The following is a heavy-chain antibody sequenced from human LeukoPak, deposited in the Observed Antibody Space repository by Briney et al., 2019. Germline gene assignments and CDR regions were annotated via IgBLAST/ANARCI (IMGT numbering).Heavy chain of an antibody. CDR1: GFTFSSYS. Sequence: LAGGSLRLSCAASGFTFSSYSMNWVRQAPGKGLEWVSAISGSGGSTYYADSVKGRFTISRDNSKNTLYLQMNSLRAEDTAVYYCAKDRRYDRTSYFDYWGQGTLVTVSS. V-gene: IGHV3-23*01. J-gene: IGHJ4*02. CDR3: AKDRRYDRTSYFDY. CDR2: ISGSGGST. D-gene: IGHD3-22*01.